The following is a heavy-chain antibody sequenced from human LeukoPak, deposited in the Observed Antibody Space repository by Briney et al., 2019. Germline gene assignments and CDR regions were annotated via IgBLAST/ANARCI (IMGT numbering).Heavy chain of an antibody. D-gene: IGHD6-19*01. CDR1: GYTSTSYG. CDR3: ARVRSSGWYRGYFDY. Sequence: ASVKVSCKASGYTSTSYGISWVRQAPGQGLEWMGWISAYNGNTNYAQKLQGRVTMTTDTSTSTAYMELRSLRSDDTAVYYRARVRSSGWYRGYFDYWGQGTLVTVSS. J-gene: IGHJ4*02. CDR2: ISAYNGNT. V-gene: IGHV1-18*01.